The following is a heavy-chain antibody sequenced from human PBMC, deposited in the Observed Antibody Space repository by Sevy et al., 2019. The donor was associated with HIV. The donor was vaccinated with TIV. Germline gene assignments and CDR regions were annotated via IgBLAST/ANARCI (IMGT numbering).Heavy chain of an antibody. D-gene: IGHD4-17*01. CDR2: INSDSGVT. V-gene: IGHV1-2*02. Sequence: ASVKVSCKASGYIFTDYYIHWVRQAPGQGLEWMAWINSDSGVTNYAQKFQDEVTVTRDTSLSTAYLELTRLKSNDTAIYYCARLTTQPTSDLYGMDVWGQGTTVTVSS. CDR1: GYIFTDYY. J-gene: IGHJ6*02. CDR3: ARLTTQPTSDLYGMDV.